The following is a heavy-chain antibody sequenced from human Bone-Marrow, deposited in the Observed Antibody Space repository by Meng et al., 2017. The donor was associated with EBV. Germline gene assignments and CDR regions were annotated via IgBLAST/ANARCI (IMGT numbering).Heavy chain of an antibody. V-gene: IGHV4-34*01. CDR2: INHSGST. J-gene: IGHJ4*02. CDR1: GGTFSGYY. D-gene: IGHD3-22*01. CDR3: AKGGGYYYDSSGFHYDY. Sequence: QVQLQQWGAGLLKPSETLSLTCAVYGGTFSGYYWTWIRQPPGKGLEWIGEINHSGSTNYNPSLKSRVTISVDKSKNQFSLKLSSVTAADTAVYYCAKGGGYYYDSSGFHYDYWGQGTLVTVSS.